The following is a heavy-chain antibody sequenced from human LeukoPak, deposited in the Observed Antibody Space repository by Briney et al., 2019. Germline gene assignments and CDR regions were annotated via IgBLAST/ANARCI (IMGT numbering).Heavy chain of an antibody. V-gene: IGHV3-23*01. CDR2: VNGSGGRT. J-gene: IGHJ4*02. Sequence: GGSLRLSCAASGFTFSSYAMSWVRQAPGKGLEWVSAVNGSGGRTYYADSVKGRFTISRDNSKNTLYLQMNSLRAEDTAVYYCAKIGMAGGPHLDYWGQGTLVTVSS. CDR1: GFTFSSYA. CDR3: AKIGMAGGPHLDY. D-gene: IGHD2-8*02.